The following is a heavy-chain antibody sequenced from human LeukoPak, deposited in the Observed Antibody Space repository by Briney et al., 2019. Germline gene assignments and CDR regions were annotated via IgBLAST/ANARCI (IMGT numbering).Heavy chain of an antibody. CDR2: ISSSSSYI. Sequence: PGGSLRLSCAASGFTFSSYSMNWVRQAPGKGLEWVSSISSSSSYIYYADSVKGRFTISRDNAKNSLYLQMNSLTAEDTAVYYCARGGGGIYGSYHFDYWGQGTLVTVSS. V-gene: IGHV3-21*01. J-gene: IGHJ4*02. CDR1: GFTFSSYS. D-gene: IGHD3-10*01. CDR3: ARGGGGIYGSYHFDY.